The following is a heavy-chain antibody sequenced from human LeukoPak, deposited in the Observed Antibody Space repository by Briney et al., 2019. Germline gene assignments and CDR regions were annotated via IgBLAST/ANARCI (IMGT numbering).Heavy chain of an antibody. D-gene: IGHD2-15*01. CDR1: GGTFSSYA. V-gene: IGHV1-69*13. Sequence: ASVKVSCKASGGTFSSYAISWVRQAPGQGLEWMGGIIPIFGTANYAQKFQGRVTITADESTSTAYMELSSLRSEDTAVYYCARGDSQVDPYYYYYMDVWGKGTTVTVSS. CDR3: ARGDSQVDPYYYYYMDV. CDR2: IIPIFGTA. J-gene: IGHJ6*03.